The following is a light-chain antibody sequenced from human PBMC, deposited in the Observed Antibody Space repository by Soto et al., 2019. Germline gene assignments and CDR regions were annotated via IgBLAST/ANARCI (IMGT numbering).Light chain of an antibody. V-gene: IGKV1-5*01. CDR2: GAS. Sequence: DIQMTQSPPTLSASVGDRVTITFRASQSIRHYLAWYQQMPGKAPKLLIYGASTVQSGVPSRFSGSGSGTEFTLTISSLQPDDFGTYFCQHHNSYSQTFGQGTKVEIK. J-gene: IGKJ1*01. CDR1: QSIRHY. CDR3: QHHNSYSQT.